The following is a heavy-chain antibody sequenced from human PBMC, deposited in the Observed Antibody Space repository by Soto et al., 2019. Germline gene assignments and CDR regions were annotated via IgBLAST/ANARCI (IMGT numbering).Heavy chain of an antibody. Sequence: PGXSRRLSCAASGFTFNDYGMSWVRQAPGKGLEWVPAIXWNGGXTGYAAYVKGXXTISRDNXXNSLYLQMNSLRPQDTALYYCARAGSGWYYFDYWGQGTLVTVSS. CDR2: IXWNGGXT. D-gene: IGHD6-19*01. V-gene: IGHV3-20*04. CDR3: ARAGSGWYYFDY. J-gene: IGHJ4*02. CDR1: GFTFNDYG.